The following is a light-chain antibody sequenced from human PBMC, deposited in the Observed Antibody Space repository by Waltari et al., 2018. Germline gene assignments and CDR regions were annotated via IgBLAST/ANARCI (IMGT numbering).Light chain of an antibody. Sequence: AIRMTQSPSSLSAATRDRVPITCRASQGISSYLAWYQQKPGKAPKLLIYAASTLQSGVPSRFSGSGSGTDFTLTISCLQSEDFATYYCQQYYSYPPLTFGGGTKVEIK. J-gene: IGKJ4*01. CDR1: QGISSY. CDR3: QQYYSYPPLT. CDR2: AAS. V-gene: IGKV1-8*01.